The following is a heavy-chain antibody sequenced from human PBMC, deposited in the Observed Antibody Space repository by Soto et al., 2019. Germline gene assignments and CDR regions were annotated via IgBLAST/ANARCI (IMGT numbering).Heavy chain of an antibody. J-gene: IGHJ4*02. CDR1: GGTFNNYP. CDR2: IIPISGTP. Sequence: QLQLVQSGAEVKKPGSSVEVSCKASGGTFNNYPVTWVRQAPGQELEWMGGIIPISGTPNYAQKFEGRVTITADTSTSTVYMELSSLRSEDTAVYYCASSYGISWYGDYWGQGTLVTVSS. CDR3: ASSYGISWYGDY. D-gene: IGHD6-13*01. V-gene: IGHV1-69*06.